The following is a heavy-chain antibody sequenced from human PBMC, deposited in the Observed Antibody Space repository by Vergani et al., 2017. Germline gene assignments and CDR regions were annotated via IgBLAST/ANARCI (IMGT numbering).Heavy chain of an antibody. J-gene: IGHJ4*02. CDR1: GFTVSSNY. CDR3: AKPNPYSSSWYYFDY. V-gene: IGHV3-53*01. CDR2: IYSGGST. D-gene: IGHD6-13*01. Sequence: EVQLVESGGGLIQPGGSLRLSCAASGFTVSSNYMSWVRQAPGKGLEWVSVIYSGGSTYYADSVKGRFTITRDNSKNTLYLQMNSLRAEDTAVYYCAKPNPYSSSWYYFDYWGQGTLVTVSS.